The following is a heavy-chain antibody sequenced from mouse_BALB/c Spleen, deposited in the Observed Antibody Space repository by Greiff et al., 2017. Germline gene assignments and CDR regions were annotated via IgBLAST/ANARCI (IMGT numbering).Heavy chain of an antibody. CDR1: GYSFTGYY. D-gene: IGHD2-1*01. CDR2: ISCYNGAT. CDR3: AKDYYGKGYYAMDY. J-gene: IGHJ4*01. Sequence: LVKTGASVKISCKASGYSFTGYYVHWVKQSHGKSLEWIGYISCYNGATSYNQKFKGKATFTVDTSSSTAYMQFNSLTSEDSAVYYCAKDYYGKGYYAMDYWGQGTSVTVSS. V-gene: IGHV1S34*01.